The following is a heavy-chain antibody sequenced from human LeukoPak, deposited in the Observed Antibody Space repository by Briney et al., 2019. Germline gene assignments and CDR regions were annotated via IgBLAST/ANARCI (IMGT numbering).Heavy chain of an antibody. J-gene: IGHJ4*02. Sequence: GGSLRLSCTVSGFAFSGYAMSWVRQAPGKGPEWVSSIGARGDVSYSADSVKGRFTISRDNSKRTLFLQMNSLRAEDTAVYYCAKVHYTASFPGSFPGRNYFDSWGQGSLVTVSS. CDR3: AKVHYTASFPGSFPGRNYFDS. D-gene: IGHD1-26*01. CDR1: GFAFSGYA. V-gene: IGHV3-23*01. CDR2: IGARGDVS.